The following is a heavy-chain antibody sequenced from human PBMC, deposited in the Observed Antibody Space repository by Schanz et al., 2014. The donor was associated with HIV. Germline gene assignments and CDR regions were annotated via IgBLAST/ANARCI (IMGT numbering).Heavy chain of an antibody. J-gene: IGHJ5*01. V-gene: IGHV3-33*01. D-gene: IGHD2-15*01. CDR1: GFNFSSYG. Sequence: QVQLVESGGGVVQPGRSLRLSCAASGFNFSSYGMHWVRQAPGKGLAWVALIWYDGGNKYYADSVEGRFTISRDNSKNTLYLQMNSLRADDTAVYYCARGGGHCSDGSCYDWIDSWGQGTLVTVSS. CDR3: ARGGGHCSDGSCYDWIDS. CDR2: IWYDGGNK.